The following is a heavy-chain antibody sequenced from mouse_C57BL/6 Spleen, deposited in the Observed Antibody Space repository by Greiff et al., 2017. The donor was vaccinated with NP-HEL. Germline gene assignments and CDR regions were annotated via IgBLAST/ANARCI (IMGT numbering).Heavy chain of an antibody. CDR2: IDPETGGT. D-gene: IGHD2-3*01. J-gene: IGHJ1*03. CDR3: TRGGLLRYFDV. CDR1: GYTFTDYE. V-gene: IGHV1-15*01. Sequence: QVQLQQSGAELVRPGASVTLSCKASGYTFTDYEMHWVKQTPVHGLEWIGAIDPETGGTAYNQKFKGKAILTADKSSSTAYMELRSLTSEDSAVYYCTRGGLLRYFDVWGTGTTVTVSS.